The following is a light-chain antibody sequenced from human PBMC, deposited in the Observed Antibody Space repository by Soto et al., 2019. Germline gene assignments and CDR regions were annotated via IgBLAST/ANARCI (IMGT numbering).Light chain of an antibody. V-gene: IGKV1-39*01. J-gene: IGKJ2*01. CDR3: QQSYSIPYT. CDR1: QSISTY. Sequence: DIQMTQSPSSLSASVGDRVTITCRASQSISTYLNWYQLKPGKPPKVLIYAASTLQSGVPSRISGSGSGTDFALTISSRQPEDFATYYCQQSYSIPYTFGQGTKLDIK. CDR2: AAS.